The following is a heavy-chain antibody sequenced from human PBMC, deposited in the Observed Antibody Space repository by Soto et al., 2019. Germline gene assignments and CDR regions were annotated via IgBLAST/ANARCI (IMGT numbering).Heavy chain of an antibody. V-gene: IGHV4-61*01. CDR3: ARGPTVAGRH. D-gene: IGHD6-19*01. CDR1: GGSVSSGSYY. CDR2: IYYSGST. Sequence: QVQLQESGPGLVKPSETLSLTCTVSGGSVSSGSYYWSWIRQPPGKGLEWIGYIYYSGSTNYNPSLQSRVTISVDTSKNQFSLKLSSVTAADTAVYYCARGPTVAGRHWGQGTLVTVSS. J-gene: IGHJ4*02.